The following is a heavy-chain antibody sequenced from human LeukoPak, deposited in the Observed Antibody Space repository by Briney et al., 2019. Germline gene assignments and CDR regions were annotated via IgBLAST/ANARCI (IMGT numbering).Heavy chain of an antibody. Sequence: PGGSLRLSCAASGFTFSSYGMHWVRQAPGKGLEWVTFIRNDGSNKYYADSVKGRFTISRDNSKNTLYLQMNSLSAEDTAVYYCARGETARRGAFDYWGQGTLVTVSS. V-gene: IGHV3-30*02. CDR1: GFTFSSYG. CDR3: ARGETARRGAFDY. D-gene: IGHD6-6*01. J-gene: IGHJ4*02. CDR2: IRNDGSNK.